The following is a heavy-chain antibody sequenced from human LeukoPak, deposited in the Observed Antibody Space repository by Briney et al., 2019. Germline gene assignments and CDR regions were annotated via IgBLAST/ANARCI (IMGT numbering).Heavy chain of an antibody. CDR2: VYASGST. Sequence: PSETLSLTCTVSGDSISTYYWSWIRQPAGKGLEWIGRVYASGSTNYNPSLKSRVTMSVDMSKNQLSLKLSSVTAADTAVYYCATSGNDYRDHGWGQGTLVTVSS. V-gene: IGHV4-4*07. J-gene: IGHJ4*02. CDR1: GDSISTYY. CDR3: ATSGNDYRDHG. D-gene: IGHD4-17*01.